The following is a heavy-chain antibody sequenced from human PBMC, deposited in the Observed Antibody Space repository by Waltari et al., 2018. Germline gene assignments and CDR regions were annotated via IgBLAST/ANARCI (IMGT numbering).Heavy chain of an antibody. CDR1: GGSISSYY. CDR3: ARESNRFTTRDAFDI. J-gene: IGHJ3*02. Sequence: QVQLQASGPGLVKPSETLSLTCTVSGGSISSYYWSWIRQPPGKGLEWIGYIYYSGSTNYNPSLKSRVTISVDTSKNQFSLKLSSVTAADTAVYYCARESNRFTTRDAFDIWGQGTMVTVSS. D-gene: IGHD3-3*01. CDR2: IYYSGST. V-gene: IGHV4-59*01.